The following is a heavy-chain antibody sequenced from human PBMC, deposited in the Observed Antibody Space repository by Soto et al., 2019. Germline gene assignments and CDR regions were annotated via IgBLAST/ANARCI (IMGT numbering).Heavy chain of an antibody. Sequence: EMQLVESGGGLIQPGGSLRLSCAASGLSVTANSMSWLRQAPGNVLEWVSVMHSDVTTYYADSVKGRFIISRDNSKNTLYLQMSNLRGEDTARYFCERQRSGSWYNWFDPWGQGTLFTGSS. V-gene: IGHV3-53*01. J-gene: IGHJ5*02. CDR1: GLSVTANS. CDR2: MHSDVTT. CDR3: ERQRSGSWYNWFDP. D-gene: IGHD6-13*01.